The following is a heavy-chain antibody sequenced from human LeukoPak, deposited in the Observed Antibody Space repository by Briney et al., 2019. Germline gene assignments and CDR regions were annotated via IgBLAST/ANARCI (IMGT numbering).Heavy chain of an antibody. J-gene: IGHJ4*02. V-gene: IGHV3-30*03. CDR1: GFTFSSYG. D-gene: IGHD3-22*01. Sequence: GGSLRLSCAASGFTFSSYGMHWVRQAPGKGLEWVAVISYDGSNKYYADSVKGRFTISRDNSKNTLYLQMNSLRAEDTAVYYCARERSVVVVSFYFDYWGQGTLVTVSS. CDR2: ISYDGSNK. CDR3: ARERSVVVVSFYFDY.